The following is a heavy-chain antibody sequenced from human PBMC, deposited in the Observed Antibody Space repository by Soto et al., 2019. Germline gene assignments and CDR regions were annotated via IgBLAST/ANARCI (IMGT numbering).Heavy chain of an antibody. CDR1: RESVSSNSAA. CDR3: ARDVDVLWSGLPPCSIDF. V-gene: IGHV6-1*01. Sequence: SQTLSLTCAISRESVSSNSAACNSIRQSPSRGLEWLGRTYYRSKWYNDYAVSVKSRLTINPDTSTNQFSLQLNSLTPEDTAVYDCARDVDVLWSGLPPCSIDFWGQGPFVTVS. CDR2: TYYRSKWYN. J-gene: IGHJ4*02. D-gene: IGHD3-3*01.